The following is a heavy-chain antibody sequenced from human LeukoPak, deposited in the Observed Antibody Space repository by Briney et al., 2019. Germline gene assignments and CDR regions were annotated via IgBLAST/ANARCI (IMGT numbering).Heavy chain of an antibody. D-gene: IGHD3-3*01. Sequence: ASVKVSCKASGYTFTVYYMHWGREAPGQGLGWMGWINPNSGGTNYAQKFQGRVTMTRDTSISTAYMELSRLRSDDTAVYYCARPTGHLGVYYYYGMDVWGQGTTVTVSS. CDR3: ARPTGHLGVYYYYGMDV. CDR1: GYTFTVYY. V-gene: IGHV1-2*02. CDR2: INPNSGGT. J-gene: IGHJ6*02.